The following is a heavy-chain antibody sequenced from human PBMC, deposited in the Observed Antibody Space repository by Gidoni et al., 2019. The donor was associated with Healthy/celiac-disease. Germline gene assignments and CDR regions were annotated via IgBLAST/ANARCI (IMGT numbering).Heavy chain of an antibody. CDR2: INPNSGGT. J-gene: IGHJ3*02. CDR1: GYTFTGYY. Sequence: QVQLVQSGAEVKKPGASVKVSCQASGYTFTGYYMHWVRQAPGQGLEWMGWINPNSGGTNYAQKFQGWVTMTRDTSISTAYMELSRLRSDDTAVYYCARDSGSSWHDAFDIWGQGTMVTVSS. V-gene: IGHV1-2*04. D-gene: IGHD6-13*01. CDR3: ARDSGSSWHDAFDI.